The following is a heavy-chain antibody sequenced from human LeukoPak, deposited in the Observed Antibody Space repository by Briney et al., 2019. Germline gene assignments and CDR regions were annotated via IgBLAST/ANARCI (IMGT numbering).Heavy chain of an antibody. CDR1: RYSFISYW. D-gene: IGHD1-14*01. V-gene: IGHV5-51*01. CDR2: IYLGDSNT. J-gene: IGHJ4*02. Sequence: GESLKISCKGSRYSFISYWLGWVRQMPAKDLEWMGIIYLGDSNTKYSPSFQGQVTISADKSISTAYLQWTSLKASDTAMYCCAFILHGNHYWDYWGQGALVTVSS. CDR3: AFILHGNHYWDY.